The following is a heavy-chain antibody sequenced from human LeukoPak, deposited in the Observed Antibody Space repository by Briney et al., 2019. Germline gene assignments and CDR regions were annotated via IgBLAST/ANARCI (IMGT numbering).Heavy chain of an antibody. D-gene: IGHD3-10*01. CDR1: GFTFSSFW. Sequence: GGSLRLSCAASGFTFSSFWMHWVRQAPGKGLVWVSGINNAGSNTTYADSVKGRFTISRDNAKNTLSLQMNSLRADDTAVYYCARGRYYAMDVWAQGPRSPSP. J-gene: IGHJ6*02. V-gene: IGHV3-74*01. CDR3: ARGRYYAMDV. CDR2: INNAGSNT.